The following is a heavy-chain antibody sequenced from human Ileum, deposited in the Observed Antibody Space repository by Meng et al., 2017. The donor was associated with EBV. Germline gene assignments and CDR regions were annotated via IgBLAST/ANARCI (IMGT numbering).Heavy chain of an antibody. V-gene: IGHV4-39*07. CDR1: GDSRIGSRYH. J-gene: IGHJ4*02. CDR2: FYVGRST. D-gene: IGHD3-22*01. CDR3: AIDDSSVWFRVDY. Sequence: LQPELSGQGLVKPSETMSLVCTVSGDSRIGSRYHWDGVRQTQGKGLEWIGDFYVGRSTYYSPSLMRLVTISGDTSKNQFSLKLTSVTAADTAIYYCAIDDSSVWFRVDYWGPGSLVTVSS.